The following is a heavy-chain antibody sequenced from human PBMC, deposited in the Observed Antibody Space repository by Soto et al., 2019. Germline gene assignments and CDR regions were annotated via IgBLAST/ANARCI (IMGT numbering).Heavy chain of an antibody. Sequence: QITLKESGPTLVKPTQTLTLTCSFSGFSLTTTDMGVGWIRQPPGKALEWLALIYWNDNEHYSPSLKSRLTITKDTSKNQVVLTMTNLDPVDTATYYCVRSVLHLWQGSGYYGADCWGQGTLVTVSS. CDR3: VRSVLHLWQGSGYYGADC. CDR2: IYWNDNE. CDR1: GFSLTTTDMG. V-gene: IGHV2-5*01. D-gene: IGHD5-12*01. J-gene: IGHJ4*02.